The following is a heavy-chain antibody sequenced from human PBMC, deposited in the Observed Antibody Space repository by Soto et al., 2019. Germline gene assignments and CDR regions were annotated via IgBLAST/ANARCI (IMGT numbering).Heavy chain of an antibody. CDR2: INHSGST. D-gene: IGHD1-26*01. CDR1: GGSFSGYY. Sequence: SETLSLTCAVYGGSFSGYYWSWIRQPPGKGLEWIGEINHSGSTNYNPSLKSRVTISVDTSKNQFSLKLSSVTAADTAVYYCARCGSHYPRFDYWGQGTLVTVSS. V-gene: IGHV4-34*01. J-gene: IGHJ4*02. CDR3: ARCGSHYPRFDY.